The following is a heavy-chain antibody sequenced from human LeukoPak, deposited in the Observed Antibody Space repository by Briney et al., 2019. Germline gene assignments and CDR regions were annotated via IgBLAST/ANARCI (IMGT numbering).Heavy chain of an antibody. D-gene: IGHD5-24*01. CDR1: GFTVSSNY. CDR2: IYSGGST. J-gene: IGHJ4*02. Sequence: PGGSLRLSCAASGFTVSSNYMSRVRQAPGKGLEWVSVIYSGGSTYYADSVKGRFTISRHNSKNTLYLQMNSLRAEDTAVYYCARVAAREFDYWGQGTLVTVSS. CDR3: ARVAAREFDY. V-gene: IGHV3-53*04.